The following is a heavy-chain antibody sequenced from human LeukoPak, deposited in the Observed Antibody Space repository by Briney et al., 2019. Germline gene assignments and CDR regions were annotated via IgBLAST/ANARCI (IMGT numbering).Heavy chain of an antibody. D-gene: IGHD2-15*01. V-gene: IGHV2-70*04. J-gene: IGHJ4*02. CDR2: IDWDDDK. CDR1: GFSLSTRGMR. Sequence: SGPALVKPTQTLTLTCTFSGFSLSTRGMRVSWIRQPPGKALEWLARIDWDDDKFYSTSLKTRLTISKDTSKNQVVLTMTNMDPVDTATYYCARSSLGYCSGGSCYKHYDYWGQGTLVTVSS. CDR3: ARSSLGYCSGGSCYKHYDY.